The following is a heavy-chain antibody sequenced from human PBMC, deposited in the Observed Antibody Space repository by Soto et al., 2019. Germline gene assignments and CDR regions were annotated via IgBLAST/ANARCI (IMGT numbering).Heavy chain of an antibody. J-gene: IGHJ6*02. CDR1: GFTFGDYA. V-gene: IGHV3-49*04. Sequence: GGSLRLSCTASGFTFGDYAMSWVRQAPGKGLEWVGFIRSKAYGGTTEYAASVKGRFTISRDDSKSIAYLQMNSLKTEDTAVYYCTRLALGYCSSTSCYIDYYYYGMDVWGQGTTVTVSS. CDR2: IRSKAYGGTT. CDR3: TRLALGYCSSTSCYIDYYYYGMDV. D-gene: IGHD2-2*02.